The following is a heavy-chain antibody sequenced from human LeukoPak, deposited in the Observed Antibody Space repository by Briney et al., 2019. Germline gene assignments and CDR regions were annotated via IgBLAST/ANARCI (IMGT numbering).Heavy chain of an antibody. CDR2: IYASGST. Sequence: SETLSLTCTVSGDSMSDSYWSWIRQPAGKGLEWIGRIYASGSTNYNPSLKSRVTLSVDTSSNQFSLTLSSVIAADTAVYYCARGIVVVPAAKDGYYYYYMDVWGKGTTVTVSS. D-gene: IGHD2-2*01. J-gene: IGHJ6*03. CDR1: GDSMSDSY. CDR3: ARGIVVVPAAKDGYYYYYMDV. V-gene: IGHV4-4*07.